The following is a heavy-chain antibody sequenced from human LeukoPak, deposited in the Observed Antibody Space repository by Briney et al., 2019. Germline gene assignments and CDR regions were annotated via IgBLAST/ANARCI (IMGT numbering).Heavy chain of an antibody. CDR3: ARGRWPSTVVTPRHFDY. CDR1: GYTFTAYY. Sequence: VASVKVSCKASGYTFTAYYMHWVRQAPGQGLEWMGWINPNSGDTNYAQNFQGRVTMTRDTSINTAYMELSSLRSEDTAVYYCARGRWPSTVVTPRHFDYWGQGTLVTVSS. CDR2: INPNSGDT. D-gene: IGHD4-23*01. J-gene: IGHJ4*02. V-gene: IGHV1-2*02.